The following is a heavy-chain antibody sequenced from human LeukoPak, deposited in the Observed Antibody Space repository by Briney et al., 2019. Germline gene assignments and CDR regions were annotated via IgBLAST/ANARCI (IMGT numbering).Heavy chain of an antibody. J-gene: IGHJ4*02. CDR1: GGSISSYY. D-gene: IGHD5-18*01. Sequence: SETLSLTCTVSGGSISSYYWSWIRQPPGKGLEWIGYIYYSGSTNYNPSLKSRVTISVDTSKNQFSLKLSSMTAADTVVYYCARGLAAMASYYFDYWGQGTLVTVSS. V-gene: IGHV4-59*01. CDR2: IYYSGST. CDR3: ARGLAAMASYYFDY.